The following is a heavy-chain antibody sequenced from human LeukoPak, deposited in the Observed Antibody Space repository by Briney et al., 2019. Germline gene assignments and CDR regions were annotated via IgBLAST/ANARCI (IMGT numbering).Heavy chain of an antibody. V-gene: IGHV3-48*02. CDR3: ARDVEQWLVRVYYFDY. Sequence: GGSLRLSCATSRFTLSSYSMNWVRQAPGKGLEWISYISSGSTTIYYADSVKGRFTISRDNAKNSLYLQMNSLRDEDTAVYYCARDVEQWLVRVYYFDYWGQGTLVTVSS. CDR1: RFTLSSYS. J-gene: IGHJ4*02. D-gene: IGHD6-19*01. CDR2: ISSGSTTI.